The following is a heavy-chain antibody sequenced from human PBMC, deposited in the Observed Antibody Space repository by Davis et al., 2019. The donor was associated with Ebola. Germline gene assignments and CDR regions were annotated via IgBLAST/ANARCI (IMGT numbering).Heavy chain of an antibody. CDR2: ISNLGSDK. D-gene: IGHD6-25*01. V-gene: IGHV3-30-3*01. CDR3: ARESALPDRSGFIDF. CDR1: GFTFDDYT. Sequence: PGGSLRLSCAASGFTFDDYTMHWVRQAPGKGLEWVAIISNLGSDKDYADSVRGRFPISRDNSKNSLYLQMNSLRIEDTGVYYCARESALPDRSGFIDFWGQGTLVTVSS. J-gene: IGHJ5*01.